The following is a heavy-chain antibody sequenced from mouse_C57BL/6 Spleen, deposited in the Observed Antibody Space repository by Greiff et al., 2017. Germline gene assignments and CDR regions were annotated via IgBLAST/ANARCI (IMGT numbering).Heavy chain of an antibody. V-gene: IGHV1-64*01. J-gene: IGHJ2*01. Sequence: QVQLQQPGAELVKPGASVQLSCKASGYTFTSYWMHWVKQRPGQGLEWIGMIHPNSGSTNYNEKFKSKATLTVDKSSSTAYMQLSSLTSEDSAVYYCAREDYGSSPPYYFDYWGQGTTLTVSS. CDR3: AREDYGSSPPYYFDY. CDR1: GYTFTSYW. CDR2: IHPNSGST. D-gene: IGHD1-1*01.